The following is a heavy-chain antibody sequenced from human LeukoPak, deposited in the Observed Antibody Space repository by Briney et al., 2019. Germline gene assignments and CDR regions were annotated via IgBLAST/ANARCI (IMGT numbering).Heavy chain of an antibody. J-gene: IGHJ5*02. D-gene: IGHD1-26*01. CDR3: LRVSGIYNWFDP. Sequence: GGSLRLSCVAYGFTFSDSAIHWVRQSSGKGLEWIGHMDKETNLYAAALAASVKGRFTVSGDDSKNTAYLHMNSLKTEDTALYYSLRVSGIYNWFDPWCQGTLVTVSS. V-gene: IGHV3-73*01. CDR2: MDKETNLYAA. CDR1: GFTFSDSA.